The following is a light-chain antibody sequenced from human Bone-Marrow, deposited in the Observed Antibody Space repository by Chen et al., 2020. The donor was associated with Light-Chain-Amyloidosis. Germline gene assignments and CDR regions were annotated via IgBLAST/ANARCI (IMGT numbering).Light chain of an antibody. CDR1: NIGSTS. CDR2: DDS. V-gene: IGLV3-21*02. CDR3: QVWDRSSDRPV. Sequence: SYVLTQPSSVSVAPGQTATIAYGGNNIGSTSVHWYQQTPGQAPLLVVYDDSDRPSGIPERLSGSNSGNTATLTISRVEAGDEPDYYCQVWDRSSDRPVFGGGTKLTVL. J-gene: IGLJ3*02.